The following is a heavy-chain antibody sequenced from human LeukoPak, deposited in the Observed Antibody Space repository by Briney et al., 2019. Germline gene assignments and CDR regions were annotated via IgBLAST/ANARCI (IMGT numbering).Heavy chain of an antibody. J-gene: IGHJ3*02. CDR1: GYTFTGKY. D-gene: IGHD2-2*01. CDR3: APDSVVVRNSMNAFDI. Sequence: ASVTVSFKASGYTFTGKYMHWVRQAPGQGLEWMGWINADGGGTRYPQKFQGRVTMTRDTSITTAYMELYSLTSDDTAVYFCAPDSVVVRNSMNAFDIWGQGTMVTVSS. V-gene: IGHV1-2*02. CDR2: INADGGGT.